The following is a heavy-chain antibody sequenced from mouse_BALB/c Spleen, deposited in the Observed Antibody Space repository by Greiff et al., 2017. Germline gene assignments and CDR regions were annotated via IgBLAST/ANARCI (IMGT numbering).Heavy chain of an antibody. J-gene: IGHJ4*01. CDR2: IYPYNGGT. CDR1: GYTFTSYY. V-gene: IGHV1S135*01. D-gene: IGHD2-3*01. Sequence: VQLQQSGPELVKPGASVRISCKASGYTFTSYYIHWVKQRPGQGLEWIGYIYPYNGGTSYNQKFKGKATLTVDKSSSTAYMHLNSLTSEDSAVYYCARGYYERGYAMDYWGQGTSVTVSS. CDR3: ARGYYERGYAMDY.